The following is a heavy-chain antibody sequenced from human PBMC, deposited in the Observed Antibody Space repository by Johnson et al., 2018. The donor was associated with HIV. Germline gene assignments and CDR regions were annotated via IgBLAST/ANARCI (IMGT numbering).Heavy chain of an antibody. D-gene: IGHD1-26*01. CDR3: ARGVGATTVAAFDI. CDR1: GFTFDDHG. V-gene: IGHV3-20*04. CDR2: INWNGGNR. J-gene: IGHJ3*02. Sequence: VQLVESGGGVVRPGGFLRLSCAASGFTFDDHGMSWVRQAPGKGLAWISGINWNGGNRGYADSVKGQFIISRDNGKNSLYLQMNSLRAEDTALYYCARGVGATTVAAFDIWGQGTMVTVSS.